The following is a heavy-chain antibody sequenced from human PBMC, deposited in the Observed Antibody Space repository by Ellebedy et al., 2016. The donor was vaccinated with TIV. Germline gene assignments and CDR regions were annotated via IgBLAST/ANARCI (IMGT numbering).Heavy chain of an antibody. D-gene: IGHD2-15*01. Sequence: GGSLRLSXAASGFSFSDSYMSWIRQAPGKGLEWVSYISSGGTTIHYADSVKGRFTISRDNAKNSLYLQMNSLRAEDTAVYYCAEVVKGSLDPWGQGTLVTVSS. J-gene: IGHJ5*02. CDR3: AEVVKGSLDP. CDR2: ISSGGTTI. CDR1: GFSFSDSY. V-gene: IGHV3-11*01.